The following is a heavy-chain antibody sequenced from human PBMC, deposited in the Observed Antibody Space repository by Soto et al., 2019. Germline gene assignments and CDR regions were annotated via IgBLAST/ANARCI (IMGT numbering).Heavy chain of an antibody. J-gene: IGHJ4*02. CDR2: IYYSGST. CDR3: ARGSSRGGGMVGDY. Sequence: SETLSLTCTVSGGSISSGDYYWSWIRQPPGKGLEWIGYIYYSGSTYYNPSLKSRVTISVDTSKNQFSLKLSSVTAADTAVYYCARGSSRGGGMVGDYWGQGTLVTVSS. D-gene: IGHD2-2*01. CDR1: GGSISSGDYY. V-gene: IGHV4-30-4*01.